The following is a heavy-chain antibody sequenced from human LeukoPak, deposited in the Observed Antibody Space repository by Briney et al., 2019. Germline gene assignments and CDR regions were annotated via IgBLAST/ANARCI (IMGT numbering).Heavy chain of an antibody. V-gene: IGHV3-23*01. J-gene: IGHJ4*02. D-gene: IGHD6-19*01. CDR3: AKSLRYSSGCHHFDY. CDR1: GFIFNNFA. CDR2: ISGSGTSP. Sequence: GGSLRLSCAASGFIFNNFAMSWVRQAPGKGPEWVSGISGSGTSPYYADSVKGRFTISRDNSKNTVYLQMNSLRVEDTAVYYCAKSLRYSSGCHHFDYWGQGTLVTVSS.